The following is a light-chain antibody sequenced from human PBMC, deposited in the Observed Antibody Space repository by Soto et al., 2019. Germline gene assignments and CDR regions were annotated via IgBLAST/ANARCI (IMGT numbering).Light chain of an antibody. CDR2: AAS. Sequence: DIQMTQSPSSLSASVGDRVTVTCRASQSISNYLNWYQQKPGKAPKVLIYAASSLQSWVPSRFSGSGSGTDFTLTFSSLQPEDFATYYCQQTYITPYTFGRGTKLEIK. CDR3: QQTYITPYT. V-gene: IGKV1-39*01. J-gene: IGKJ2*01. CDR1: QSISNY.